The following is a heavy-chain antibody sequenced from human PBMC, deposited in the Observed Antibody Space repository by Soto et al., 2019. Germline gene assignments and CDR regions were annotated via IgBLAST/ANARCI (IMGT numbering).Heavy chain of an antibody. CDR1: GFSLSGDGVG. J-gene: IGHJ3*01. CDR2: IYWDDDQ. Sequence: QITLKESGPTLVKPTQTLTLTCTVSGFSLSGDGVGVGWIRQPPGKALEWLALIYWDDDQRYSPSLRTRLTITKDTSKNQVVLTMTNMDPVDTATYSCAHAYGGTSWPNDAFDFWGQGTVVTVSS. D-gene: IGHD2-21*01. V-gene: IGHV2-5*02. CDR3: AHAYGGTSWPNDAFDF.